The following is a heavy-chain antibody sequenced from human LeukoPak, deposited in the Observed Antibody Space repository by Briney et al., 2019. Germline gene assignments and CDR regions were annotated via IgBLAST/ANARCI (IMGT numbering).Heavy chain of an antibody. CDR1: GFTFRNYG. J-gene: IGHJ6*03. CDR3: AKDPGASVSGFHMDV. CDR2: IWSDGNNR. D-gene: IGHD2-8*02. V-gene: IGHV3-30*02. Sequence: PGGSLRLSCATSGFTFRNYGMHWVRQATGKGLEWVSFIWSDGNNRFYADSVKGRFTISRDNSKNMLYLQMDSLRPEDTAVYYCAKDPGASVSGFHMDVWGKGTTVIVS.